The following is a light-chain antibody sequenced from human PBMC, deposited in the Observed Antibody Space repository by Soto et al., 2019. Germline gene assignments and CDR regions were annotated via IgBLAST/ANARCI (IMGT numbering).Light chain of an antibody. CDR3: SSYTTSNTRQIV. CDR1: SSDVGGYNY. V-gene: IGLV2-14*03. Sequence: QSVLTQPASVSGSPGQSITISCTGTSSDVGGYNYVSRYQHHPGKAPKLLIYDVSNRPSGISNRFSGSKSDNAASLTISGLQPEDEADYYCSSYTTSNTRQIVFGTGTKVTVL. J-gene: IGLJ1*01. CDR2: DVS.